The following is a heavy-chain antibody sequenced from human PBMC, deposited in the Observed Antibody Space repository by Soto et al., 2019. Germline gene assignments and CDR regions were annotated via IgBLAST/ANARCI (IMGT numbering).Heavy chain of an antibody. J-gene: IGHJ3*02. CDR2: IWYDGSNK. CDR3: ARGGGDSGSYPLDAFDI. D-gene: IGHD1-26*01. CDR1: GFTFSSYG. Sequence: QVQLVESGGGVVQPGRSLRLSCAASGFTFSSYGMHWVRQAPGKGLEWVAVIWYDGSNKYYADSVKGRFTISRDNSKNTLYVQMNSLRAEDTAVYYCARGGGDSGSYPLDAFDIWGQGTMVTVSS. V-gene: IGHV3-33*01.